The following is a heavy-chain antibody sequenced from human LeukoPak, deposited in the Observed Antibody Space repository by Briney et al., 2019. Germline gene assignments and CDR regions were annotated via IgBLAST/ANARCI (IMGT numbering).Heavy chain of an antibody. CDR2: IKQDGSER. J-gene: IGHJ4*02. CDR3: ARGPSGGNGFSY. V-gene: IGHV3-7*04. CDR1: GFTISSYW. Sequence: GGSLRLSCAASGFTISSYWMSWVRQAPGKGLEWVANIKQDGSERYYVDSVKGRFTISRDNAKNSLYLQMNSLRAVDTAVYYCARGPSGGNGFSYWGLGTLVTVSS. D-gene: IGHD2-15*01.